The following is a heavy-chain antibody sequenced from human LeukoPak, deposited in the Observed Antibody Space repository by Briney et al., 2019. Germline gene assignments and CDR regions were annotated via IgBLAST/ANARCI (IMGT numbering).Heavy chain of an antibody. J-gene: IGHJ3*02. D-gene: IGHD3-22*01. V-gene: IGHV1-8*01. CDR1: GYTFTSYD. Sequence: ASVTVSCKASGYTFTSYDINWVRQATGQGLEWMGWMNPNSGNTGYAQKFQGRVTMTRNTSISTAYMELSSLRSEDTAVYYCARKVTYYYDRRDAFDIWGQGTMVTVSS. CDR3: ARKVTYYYDRRDAFDI. CDR2: MNPNSGNT.